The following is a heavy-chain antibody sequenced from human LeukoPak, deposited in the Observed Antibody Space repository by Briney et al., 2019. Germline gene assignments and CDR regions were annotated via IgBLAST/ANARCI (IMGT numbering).Heavy chain of an antibody. V-gene: IGHV1-69*13. D-gene: IGHD1-26*01. CDR2: IIPIFGTA. CDR3: ARPWEYSGSYYYYYGMDV. Sequence: SVKVSCKASGGTFSSYAISWVQQAPGQGLEWMGGIIPIFGTANYAQKFQGRVTITADESTSTAYMELSSLRSEDTAVYYCARPWEYSGSYYYYYGMDVWGQGTTVTVSS. J-gene: IGHJ6*02. CDR1: GGTFSSYA.